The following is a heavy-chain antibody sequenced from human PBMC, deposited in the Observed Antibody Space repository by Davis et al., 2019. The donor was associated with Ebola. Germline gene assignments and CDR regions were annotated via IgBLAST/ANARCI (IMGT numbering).Heavy chain of an antibody. CDR3: ARHLGSYSYGSRYYYCYYGMDV. V-gene: IGHV5-51*01. Sequence: GESLKISCTGSGYSFTSYWIGWVRQMPGKGLEWMGIIYPGDSDTRYSPSFQGQVTISADKSISTAYLQWSSLKASDTAMYYCARHLGSYSYGSRYYYCYYGMDVWGKGTTVTVSS. D-gene: IGHD5-18*01. CDR1: GYSFTSYW. J-gene: IGHJ6*04. CDR2: IYPGDSDT.